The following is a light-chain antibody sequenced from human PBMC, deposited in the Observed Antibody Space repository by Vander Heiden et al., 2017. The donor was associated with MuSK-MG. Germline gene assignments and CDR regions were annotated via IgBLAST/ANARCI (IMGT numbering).Light chain of an antibody. J-gene: IGKJ4*01. CDR1: QSVGSD. V-gene: IGKV3-15*01. CDR2: GAS. Sequence: EIVMTQSPATLSLSPGESATLSCRASQSVGSDLAWYQRKPGQAPRLLIYGASIRATGVPARFSGSGSGTDFTLTISSLQSEDFGVYYCQQYNAWPALTFGGGTKVEIE. CDR3: QQYNAWPALT.